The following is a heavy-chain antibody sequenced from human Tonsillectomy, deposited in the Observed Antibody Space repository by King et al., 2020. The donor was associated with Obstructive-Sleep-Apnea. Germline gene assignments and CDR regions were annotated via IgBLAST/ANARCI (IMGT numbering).Heavy chain of an antibody. V-gene: IGHV3-7*01. CDR3: AREGTVTGEDAFDI. CDR2: IKQDGSEK. D-gene: IGHD4-17*01. J-gene: IGHJ3*02. CDR1: GFTFSSYW. Sequence: QLVQSGGGLVQPGGSLRLSCAASGFTFSSYWMTWVRQAPGKGLECVTNIKQDGSEKYYVDSVKGRFTISRDNAKNSLYLQMNSLRAEDTAVYYCAREGTVTGEDAFDIWGQGTMVTVSS.